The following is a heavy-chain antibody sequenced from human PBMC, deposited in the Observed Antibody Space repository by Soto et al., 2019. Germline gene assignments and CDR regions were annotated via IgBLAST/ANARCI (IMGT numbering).Heavy chain of an antibody. CDR1: GFTFEDYA. J-gene: IGHJ4*02. Sequence: XECLRLSCAASGFTFEDYALHWVRQSSGKGPEWVSLISADGSDPYYADSVKGRFTISRDNRKDSLYLQMNSLRPEDSAIYYCTKARFYFDSSPYDSWGQGTLVTVSS. V-gene: IGHV3-43D*03. D-gene: IGHD3-22*01. CDR2: ISADGSDP. CDR3: TKARFYFDSSPYDS.